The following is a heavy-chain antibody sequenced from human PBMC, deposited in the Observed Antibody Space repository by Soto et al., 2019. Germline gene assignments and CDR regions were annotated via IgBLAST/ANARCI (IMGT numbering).Heavy chain of an antibody. CDR1: GFSLSTSGIG. CDR3: AREVAALPVFAFDI. D-gene: IGHD6-6*01. V-gene: IGHV2-5*01. CDR2: IYWSGDE. Sequence: QSTLKESGPTLVKPTQTLTLTCSFSGFSLSTSGIGVGWIRQPPGKALEWLAHIYWSGDEHYSPSLRSRLSISKDTSKNQVVLTMTNMDAVDTATYYCAREVAALPVFAFDIWGRGRMVTVSS. J-gene: IGHJ3*02.